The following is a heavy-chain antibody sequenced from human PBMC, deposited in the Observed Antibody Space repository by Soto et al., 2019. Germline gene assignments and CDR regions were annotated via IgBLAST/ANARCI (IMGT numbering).Heavy chain of an antibody. J-gene: IGHJ4*02. V-gene: IGHV3-30-3*01. D-gene: IGHD3-16*01. CDR1: GFTFSSYA. CDR2: ISYDGSNK. CDR3: ARPSVGDDG. Sequence: QVQLVESGGGVVQPGRSLRLSCAASGFTFSSYAMHWVRQAPGKGLEWVAVISYDGSNKYYADSVKGRFTISRDNSKNPLYRKMNGRGAGDTAVYSGARPSVGDDGGGQGPLAPVS.